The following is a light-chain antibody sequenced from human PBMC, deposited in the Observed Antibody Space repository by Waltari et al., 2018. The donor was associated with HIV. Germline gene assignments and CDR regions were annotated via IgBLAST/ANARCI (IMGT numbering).Light chain of an antibody. CDR2: GAS. Sequence: EIVLTQSPGTLSLSPGQRATLSCRASQSVSSSYLAWYQQKPGQAPRLLLYGASSRATGSPDRFSGSGSGTDFTLTISRLEPEEFAVYYCQQYGSSPRTFGQGTKVEIK. J-gene: IGKJ1*01. CDR3: QQYGSSPRT. V-gene: IGKV3-20*01. CDR1: QSVSSSY.